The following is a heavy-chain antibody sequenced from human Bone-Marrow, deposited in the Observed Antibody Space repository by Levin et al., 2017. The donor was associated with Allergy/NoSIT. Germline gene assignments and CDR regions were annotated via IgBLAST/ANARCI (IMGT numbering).Heavy chain of an antibody. CDR2: ISGSGGST. CDR3: AKACPYCSSTSRELDY. V-gene: IGHV3-23*01. D-gene: IGHD2-2*01. J-gene: IGHJ4*02. Sequence: AGGSLRLSCAASGFTFSSYAMSWVRQAPGKGLEWVSAISGSGGSTYYADSVKGRFTISRDNSKNTLYLQMNSLRAEDTAVYYCAKACPYCSSTSRELDYWGQGTLVTVSS. CDR1: GFTFSSYA.